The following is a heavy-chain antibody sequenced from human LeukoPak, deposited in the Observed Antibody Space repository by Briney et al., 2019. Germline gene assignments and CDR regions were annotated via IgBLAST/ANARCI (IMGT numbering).Heavy chain of an antibody. CDR3: ARRGSGSYYNDLMDY. CDR2: INHSGST. D-gene: IGHD3-10*01. CDR1: GGSFSGYY. V-gene: IGHV4-34*01. Sequence: SETLSLTCAVYGGSFSGYYWSWIRQPPGKGLEWFGEINHSGSTNYNPSLKSRVTISVDTSKNQFSLKLSSVTAADTAVYYCARRGSGSYYNDLMDYWGQGTLVTVSS. J-gene: IGHJ4*02.